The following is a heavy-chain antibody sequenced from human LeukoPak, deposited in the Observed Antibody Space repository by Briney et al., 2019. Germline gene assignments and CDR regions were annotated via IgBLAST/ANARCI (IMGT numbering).Heavy chain of an antibody. CDR1: GFTFSSYS. CDR2: IKQDGSEK. Sequence: GGSLRLSCAASGFTFSSYSMNWVRQAPGKGLEWVANIKQDGSEKYYVDSVKGRFTISRDNAKNSLYLQMNSLRAEDTAVYYCARMGHYYWYFDLWGRGTLVTVSS. V-gene: IGHV3-7*01. J-gene: IGHJ2*01. CDR3: ARMGHYYWYFDL.